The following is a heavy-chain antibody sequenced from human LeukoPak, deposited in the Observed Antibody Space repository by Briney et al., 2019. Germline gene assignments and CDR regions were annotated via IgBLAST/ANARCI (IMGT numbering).Heavy chain of an antibody. D-gene: IGHD3-22*01. V-gene: IGHV4-39*01. CDR1: GGSISSSSFY. J-gene: IGHJ4*02. Sequence: SETVSLTCSVSGGSISSSSFYWGWIRQPPGKGLEWIGSISYTGSTYYNPSLKSRVTISVDTSKNQFSLRLNSVTAADTAMYYCARGVGSGYTDYWGQGALVTVSS. CDR3: ARGVGSGYTDY. CDR2: ISYTGST.